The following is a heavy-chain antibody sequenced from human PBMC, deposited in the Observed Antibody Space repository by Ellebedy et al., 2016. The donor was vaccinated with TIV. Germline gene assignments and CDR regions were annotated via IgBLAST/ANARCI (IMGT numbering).Heavy chain of an antibody. CDR3: AVKITTIY. CDR1: GFTFTNYA. V-gene: IGHV3-23*01. Sequence: GESLKISCAASGFTFTNYAMNWVRQAPGKGPEWVSVISNSGGSTYYADSVKGRFTISRDNSKNTLYLQMNSLRAEDTAMYYCAVKITTIYWGQGTLVTVSS. D-gene: IGHD4-11*01. J-gene: IGHJ4*02. CDR2: ISNSGGST.